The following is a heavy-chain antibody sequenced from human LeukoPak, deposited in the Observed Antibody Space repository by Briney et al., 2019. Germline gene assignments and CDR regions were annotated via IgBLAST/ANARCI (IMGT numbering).Heavy chain of an antibody. V-gene: IGHV1-18*01. J-gene: IGHJ4*02. Sequence: ASVKVSCKASGYTFTSYGISWVRQAPEQGLGWMGWISAYNGYTNYAQKLQGRVTITTDTSTSTAYMELSSLRSEDTAVYYCARDPFGVVMPPDYWGQGTLVTVSS. CDR3: ARDPFGVVMPPDY. D-gene: IGHD3-3*01. CDR1: GYTFTSYG. CDR2: ISAYNGYT.